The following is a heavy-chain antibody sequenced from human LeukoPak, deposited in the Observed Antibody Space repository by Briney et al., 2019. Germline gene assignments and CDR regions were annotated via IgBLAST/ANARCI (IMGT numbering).Heavy chain of an antibody. Sequence: GGSLRLSCVVSGISLSNYAMTWVRQAPGKGLEWVSYISERGGSTTYADSVKGRVTISRHTSLNTLYLQMSNLRGEDTAVYFCAKRGVVIRGILVIGYHQEAYHYDFWGQGVLVTVSS. CDR3: AKRGVVIRGILVIGYHQEAYHYDF. J-gene: IGHJ4*02. CDR1: GISLSNYA. D-gene: IGHD3-10*01. CDR2: ISERGGST. V-gene: IGHV3-23*01.